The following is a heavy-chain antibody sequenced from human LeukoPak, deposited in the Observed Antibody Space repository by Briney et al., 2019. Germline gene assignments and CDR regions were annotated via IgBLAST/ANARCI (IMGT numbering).Heavy chain of an antibody. CDR2: INPNSGGA. D-gene: IGHD6-25*01. J-gene: IGHJ6*03. CDR1: GYTFTGFY. V-gene: IGHV1-2*06. Sequence: ASVKVSCKASGYTFTGFYMHWVRQAPGQGLEWMGRINPNSGGANYAQKFQGRATMTRDTSITTVYMELSRLGSNDTAVYYCAKAGAAAGRGSFYYYMDVWGKGTTVTVSS. CDR3: AKAGAAAGRGSFYYYMDV.